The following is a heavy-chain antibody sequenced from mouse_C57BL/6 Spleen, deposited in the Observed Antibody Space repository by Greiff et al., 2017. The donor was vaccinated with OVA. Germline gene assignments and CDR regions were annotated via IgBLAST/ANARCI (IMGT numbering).Heavy chain of an antibody. CDR2: IDPSDSYT. V-gene: IGHV1-69*01. J-gene: IGHJ2*01. Sequence: QVQLQQPGAELVMPGASVKLSCKASGYTFTSYWMHWVKQRPGQGLEWIGEIDPSDSYTNYNQKFKGKSTLTVDKSSSTAYMQRSSLTSEDSAVYYCARLGTPFDYWGQGTTLTVSS. CDR1: GYTFTSYW. CDR3: ARLGTPFDY. D-gene: IGHD4-1*01.